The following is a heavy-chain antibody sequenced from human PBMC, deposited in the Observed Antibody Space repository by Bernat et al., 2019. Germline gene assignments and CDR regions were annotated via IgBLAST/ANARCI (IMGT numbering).Heavy chain of an antibody. CDR2: IYYSGST. CDR3: ARDRDYGDYWSFFDY. D-gene: IGHD4-17*01. CDR1: GGSISSGYYY. J-gene: IGHJ4*02. Sequence: QVQLQESGPGLVKPSQTLSLTCTVSGGSISSGYYYWSWIRQPPGKGLEWIGYIYYSGSTYYNPSLKSRVTISVDTSKNQFSLKLSSVTAADTAVYYCARDRDYGDYWSFFDYWGQGTLVTVSS. V-gene: IGHV4-30-4*01.